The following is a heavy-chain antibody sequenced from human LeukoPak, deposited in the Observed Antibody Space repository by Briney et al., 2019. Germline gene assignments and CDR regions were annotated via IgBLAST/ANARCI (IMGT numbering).Heavy chain of an antibody. Sequence: AGGSLRLSCVASGFTFSSYWMHWVRQDPGKGLVWVSRISGDGRNINYADSVRGRFTISRDNAKNTLYLQMNTLRVEDTAVYYCTRDLMDYDVSTGLHHYYMDVWGQGTTVTVSS. CDR3: TRDLMDYDVSTGLHHYYMDV. V-gene: IGHV3-74*01. CDR2: ISGDGRNI. D-gene: IGHD3-9*01. J-gene: IGHJ6*02. CDR1: GFTFSSYW.